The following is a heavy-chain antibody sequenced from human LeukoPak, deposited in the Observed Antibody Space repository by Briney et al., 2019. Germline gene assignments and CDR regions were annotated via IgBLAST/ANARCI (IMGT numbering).Heavy chain of an antibody. CDR2: ISSSSSTI. CDR1: GFTFSSYS. V-gene: IGHV3-48*04. Sequence: PGGSLRLSCAASGFTFSSYSMNWVRQAPGKGLEWVSYISSSSSTIYYADSVKGRFTISRDNAKNSLYLQMNSLRAEDTAVYYCARGWTNYVSPFDYWGQGTLVTVSS. D-gene: IGHD1-7*01. CDR3: ARGWTNYVSPFDY. J-gene: IGHJ4*02.